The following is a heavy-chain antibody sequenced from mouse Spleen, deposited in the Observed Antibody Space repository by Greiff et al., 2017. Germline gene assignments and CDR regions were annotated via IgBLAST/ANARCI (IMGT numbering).Heavy chain of an antibody. CDR1: GFTFSSYA. V-gene: IGHV5-4*01. Sequence: EVQGVESGGGLVKPGGSLKLSCAASGFTFSSYAMSWVRQTPEKRLEWVATISDGGSYTYYPDNVKGRFTISRDNAKNNLYLQMSHLKSEDTAMYYCARDKVHFDYWGQGTTLTVSS. CDR2: ISDGGSYT. CDR3: ARDKVHFDY. J-gene: IGHJ2*01.